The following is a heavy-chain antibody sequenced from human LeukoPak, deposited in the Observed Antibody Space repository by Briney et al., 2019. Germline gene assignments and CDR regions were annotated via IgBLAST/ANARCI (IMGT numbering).Heavy chain of an antibody. Sequence: PGGSLRLSCAASGFTFSSYEMNWVRQAPGKGLERVSYILNSGTTTYYADSVKGRFTISRDNAKKSLYLQMNSLRAEDTGVYYCARDPPDYWGQGILVTVSS. CDR1: GFTFSSYE. CDR2: ILNSGTTT. J-gene: IGHJ4*02. CDR3: ARDPPDY. V-gene: IGHV3-48*03.